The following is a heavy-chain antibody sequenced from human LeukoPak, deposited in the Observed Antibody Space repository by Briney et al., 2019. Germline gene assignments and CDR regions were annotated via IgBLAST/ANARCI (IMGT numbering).Heavy chain of an antibody. D-gene: IGHD6-19*01. J-gene: IGHJ4*02. CDR1: GFTFSSYS. CDR2: ISSSSSTI. V-gene: IGHV3-48*01. CDR3: VARGGWARFDY. Sequence: GGSLRLSCAASGFTFSSYSMNWVRQAPGKGLEWVSYISSSSSTISYADSVKGRFTISRDNAKNSLYLQMSSLRPEDTAVYYCVARGGWARFDYWGQGALVTVSS.